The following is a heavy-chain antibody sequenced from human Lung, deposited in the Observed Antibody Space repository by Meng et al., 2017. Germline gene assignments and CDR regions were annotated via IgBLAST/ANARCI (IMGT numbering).Heavy chain of an antibody. CDR2: IYNSAST. J-gene: IGHJ2*01. V-gene: IGHV4-30-4*01. CDR1: RGSSSSRNYY. CDR3: ARGQKGYFDL. Sequence: QWQLEGAGPCLVKPSQTLSLTGTISRGSSSSRNYYWSWNRQPPGEGLEWSGHIYNSASTYYNPSLKSRMTISEDTSKNQFSLKPGSVTAADTAVYYCARGQKGYFDLWGRGTLVTVSS.